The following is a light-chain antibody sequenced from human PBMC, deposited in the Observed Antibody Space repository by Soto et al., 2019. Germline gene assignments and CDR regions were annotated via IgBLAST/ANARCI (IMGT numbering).Light chain of an antibody. CDR1: SSDVGGFNF. CDR3: VPYTSSTTYV. V-gene: IGLV2-14*03. J-gene: IGLJ1*01. Sequence: QSALTQPASVSDSPGQSITISCTGTSSDVGGFNFVSWYQQHPGKPPKLIIYDVANRPSGVSNRFSGSKSGSTASLIISRLQTEDEADYYCVPYTSSTTYVFGTGTKVTVL. CDR2: DVA.